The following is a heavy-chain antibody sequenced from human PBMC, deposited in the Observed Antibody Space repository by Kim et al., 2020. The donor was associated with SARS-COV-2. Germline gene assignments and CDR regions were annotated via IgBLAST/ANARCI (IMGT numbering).Heavy chain of an antibody. CDR3: AKDRRSDY. CDR2: GGST. J-gene: IGHJ4*02. V-gene: IGHV3-23*01. Sequence: GGSTYYADSVKGRFTISRDNSKNTLYLQMNSLRAEDTAVYYCAKDRRSDYWGQGTLVTVSS.